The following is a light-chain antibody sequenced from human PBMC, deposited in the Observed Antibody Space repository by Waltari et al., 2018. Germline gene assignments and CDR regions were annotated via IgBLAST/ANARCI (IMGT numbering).Light chain of an antibody. J-gene: IGKJ2*01. V-gene: IGKV1-39*01. CDR1: QSISSY. Sequence: DIQMTQSPSSLSASVGDRVTITCRASQSISSYLNLYQQKPGKVPKLLIYAASNLQSGVPSRFSGSRSGTDFNLTISSLQAEDFATYYCQQSYSLPYTFGQGTKLEIK. CDR2: AAS. CDR3: QQSYSLPYT.